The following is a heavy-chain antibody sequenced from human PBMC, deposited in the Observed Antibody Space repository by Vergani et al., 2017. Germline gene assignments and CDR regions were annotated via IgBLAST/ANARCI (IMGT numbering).Heavy chain of an antibody. J-gene: IGHJ5*02. V-gene: IGHV4-59*11. D-gene: IGHD6-19*01. CDR1: FDSIRNLY. Sequence: QVQLHESGPGLVKSSETLSLTCGVSFDSIRNLYCNWIRQPPGKGLEWIGSIHYSENTNYNPSLKTRVTISVDTSKNQFSLTLTSVTAADTAVYYCASDTHSGQRADRWGQRILVTVTS. CDR3: ASDTHSGQRADR. CDR2: IHYSENT.